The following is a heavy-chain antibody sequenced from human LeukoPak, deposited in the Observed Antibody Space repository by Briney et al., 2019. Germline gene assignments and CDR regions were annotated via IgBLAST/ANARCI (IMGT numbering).Heavy chain of an antibody. V-gene: IGHV3-48*01. CDR1: GFTESGFTFSSYA. Sequence: GGSLRLSCVASGFTESGFTFSSYAMTWVRQAPGKGLEWVSYISSSTSTIYYADSVKGRFTISRDNAKNSLYLQMNSLRAEDTAVYYCAKTIIAARPHYFDYWGQGTLVTVSS. J-gene: IGHJ4*02. CDR3: AKTIIAARPHYFDY. CDR2: ISSSTSTI. D-gene: IGHD6-6*01.